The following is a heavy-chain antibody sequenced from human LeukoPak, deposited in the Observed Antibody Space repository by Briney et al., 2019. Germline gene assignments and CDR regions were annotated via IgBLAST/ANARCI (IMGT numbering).Heavy chain of an antibody. CDR2: INPNSGGT. D-gene: IGHD6-13*01. V-gene: IGHV1-2*06. CDR1: GYTFTGYY. Sequence: ASVKVSCKASGYTFTGYYMHWVRQAPGQGLEWMGRINPNSGGTNYAQKFQGRVTMTRDTSISTAYMELSRLRSDDTAVYYCARSPGYSSSWPLNTPFDYWGQGTLVTVSS. CDR3: ARSPGYSSSWPLNTPFDY. J-gene: IGHJ4*02.